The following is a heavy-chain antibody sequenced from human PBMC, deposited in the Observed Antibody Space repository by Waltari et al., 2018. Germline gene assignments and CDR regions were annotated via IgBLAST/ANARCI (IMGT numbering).Heavy chain of an antibody. CDR3: ARDQYGESFYYAMNV. V-gene: IGHV3-33*01. D-gene: IGHD1-26*01. CDR2: IWYDGSKK. Sequence: QEKLVESGGGVVQSGRSLKLPCEASGFSFTTHAMHWVRQAPGKGLEWVAIIWYDGSKKYYADSVKGRFDISRDNSRNTLYLQMDSLRAEDTAVYFCARDQYGESFYYAMNVWGQGTAVTVSS. J-gene: IGHJ6*02. CDR1: GFSFTTHA.